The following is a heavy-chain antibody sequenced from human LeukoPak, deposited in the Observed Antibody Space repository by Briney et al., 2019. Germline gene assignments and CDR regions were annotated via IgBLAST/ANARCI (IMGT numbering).Heavy chain of an antibody. D-gene: IGHD3-10*01. CDR2: INHSGST. CDR1: GGSFSGYY. J-gene: IGHJ6*02. Sequence: SETLSLTCAVYGGSFSGYYWSWIRQPPGKGLEWIGEINHSGSTNYNPSLKSRVTISVDTSKNQFSLKLSSVTAADTAVYYCARSPYYYGSGSYYYYYYYGMDVRGQGTTVTVSS. CDR3: ARSPYYYGSGSYYYYYYYGMDV. V-gene: IGHV4-34*01.